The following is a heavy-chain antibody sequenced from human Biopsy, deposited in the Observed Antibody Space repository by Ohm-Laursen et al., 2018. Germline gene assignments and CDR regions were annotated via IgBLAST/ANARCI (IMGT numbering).Heavy chain of an antibody. CDR1: GYSFTKYY. CDR2: INPTGGTT. J-gene: IGHJ6*02. Sequence: SVKVSYKASGYSFTKYYINWVRQAPGQGLEWMGIINPTGGTTSYAEKFQGRVTLTRDTSTGTVYLELNSLIYEDTALYYCARDETGSSVFGPYYYGMDVWGQGTTVTVSS. V-gene: IGHV1-46*01. D-gene: IGHD3-9*01. CDR3: ARDETGSSVFGPYYYGMDV.